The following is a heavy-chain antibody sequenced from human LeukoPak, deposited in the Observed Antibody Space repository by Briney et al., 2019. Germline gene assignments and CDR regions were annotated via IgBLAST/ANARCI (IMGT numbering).Heavy chain of an antibody. Sequence: SETLSLTCSVSGGSVSSTNYYWAWIRQPPGKGLEWIGSIYYSGSTYYNPSLKSRVTISVDTSKNQFSLKLSSVTAADTAVYYCARSNYGDYGYWGQGTLVTVSS. V-gene: IGHV4-39*07. CDR1: GGSVSSTNYY. J-gene: IGHJ4*02. CDR3: ARSNYGDYGY. D-gene: IGHD4-17*01. CDR2: IYYSGST.